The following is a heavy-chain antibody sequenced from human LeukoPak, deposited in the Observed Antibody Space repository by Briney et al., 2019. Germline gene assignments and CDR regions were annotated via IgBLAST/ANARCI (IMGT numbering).Heavy chain of an antibody. Sequence: PSETLSLTCTVSGGSISSGGYYWSWIRQHPGKGLEWIGYIYYSGSTYYNPSLKSRVTISIDTSKNQFSLKLSSVTAADTAVYYCARDPRYSYQYQYDSTGFSLDYWGQGTLVTVSS. CDR3: ARDPRYSYQYQYDSTGFSLDY. CDR2: IYYSGST. J-gene: IGHJ4*02. D-gene: IGHD3-22*01. CDR1: GGSISSGGYY. V-gene: IGHV4-31*03.